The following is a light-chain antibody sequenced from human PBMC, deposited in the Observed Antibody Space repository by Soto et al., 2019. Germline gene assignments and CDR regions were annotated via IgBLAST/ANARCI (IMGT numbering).Light chain of an antibody. J-gene: IGLJ2*01. CDR2: EGS. CDR1: SSDVGSYNL. Sequence: QSALTQPASVSGSPGQSITISCTGTSSDVGSYNLVSWYQQHPGKAPKLMIYEGSKRPSGVSNRFSGSKSGNTASLTLSGLQAEDEADYYCCSYAGSSLVFGGGTQLTVL. CDR3: CSYAGSSLV. V-gene: IGLV2-23*01.